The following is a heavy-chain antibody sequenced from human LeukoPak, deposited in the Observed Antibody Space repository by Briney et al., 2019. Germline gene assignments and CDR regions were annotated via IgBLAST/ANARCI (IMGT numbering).Heavy chain of an antibody. J-gene: IGHJ4*02. D-gene: IGHD6-13*01. CDR1: RFTFSSYA. Sequence: PGGSLRLSCAASRFTFSSYAMTWVRQAPGKGLEWVSAISNSGDSTYYADSVKGRFTISRDNSKNTLYLQMNSLRAEDTAVYYCARGGHTNTWYEFDFWGQGTLVAVSS. CDR3: ARGGHTNTWYEFDF. V-gene: IGHV3-23*01. CDR2: ISNSGDST.